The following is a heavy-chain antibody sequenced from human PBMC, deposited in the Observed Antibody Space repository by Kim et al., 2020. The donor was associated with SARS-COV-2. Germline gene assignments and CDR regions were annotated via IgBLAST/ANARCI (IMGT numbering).Heavy chain of an antibody. CDR1: GFTVSSNY. CDR3: ARGVTMIRGMHFDL. CDR2: IYSGGST. J-gene: IGHJ2*01. V-gene: IGHV3-53*01. Sequence: GGSLRLSCAASGFTVSSNYMSWVRQAPGKGLEWVSVIYSGGSTYYADSVKGRFTISRDNSKNTLYLQMNSLRAEDTAVYYCARGVTMIRGMHFDLWGRGTLVTVSS. D-gene: IGHD3-10*01.